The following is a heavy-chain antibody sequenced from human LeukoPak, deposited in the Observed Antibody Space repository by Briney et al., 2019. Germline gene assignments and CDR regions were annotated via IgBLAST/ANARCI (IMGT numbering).Heavy chain of an antibody. Sequence: GGSLRLSCAGSGFTFSNYSINWVRQAPGKGLEWVSSISPSSHYIYYADSVKGRFTISRDNAKNSLYLQMNSLRAEDTAVYYCARVLRYCSSTSCVGYMDVWGKGTTVTVSS. D-gene: IGHD2-2*01. J-gene: IGHJ6*03. V-gene: IGHV3-21*01. CDR1: GFTFSNYS. CDR3: ARVLRYCSSTSCVGYMDV. CDR2: ISPSSHYI.